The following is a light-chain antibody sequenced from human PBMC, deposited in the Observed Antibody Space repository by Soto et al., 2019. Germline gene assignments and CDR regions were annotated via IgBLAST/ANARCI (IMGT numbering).Light chain of an antibody. CDR3: CSYAGGPEV. CDR2: GVS. Sequence: SALTQPRSVSGSPGQSVTISCTGTSSDVGGYKYVSWYQQKPGKAPKLIIYGVSRWPSGVPNRFSGSKSGSRASLTISGLQAEDEGDYYCCSYAGGPEVFGTGTKVTVL. CDR1: SSDVGGYKY. V-gene: IGLV2-11*01. J-gene: IGLJ1*01.